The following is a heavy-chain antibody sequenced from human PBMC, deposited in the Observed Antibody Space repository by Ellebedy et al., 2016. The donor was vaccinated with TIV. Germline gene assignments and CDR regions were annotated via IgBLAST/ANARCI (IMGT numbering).Heavy chain of an antibody. CDR3: ARIWFGESYFDY. V-gene: IGHV3-23*01. J-gene: IGHJ4*02. D-gene: IGHD3-10*01. CDR1: GFTFSSYA. CDR2: ISGSGGST. Sequence: GESLKISCAVSGFTFSSYAMSWVRQAPGKGLEWVSAISGSGGSTYYADSVKGRFTISRDNSKNTLYLQMNSLRAEDTAVYYCARIWFGESYFDYWGQGTLVTVSS.